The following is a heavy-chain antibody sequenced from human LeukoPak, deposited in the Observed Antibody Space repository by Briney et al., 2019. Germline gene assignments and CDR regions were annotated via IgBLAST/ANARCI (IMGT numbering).Heavy chain of an antibody. CDR3: ARENLAYCGGDCYSRYFDL. CDR1: AGSISSGGYS. D-gene: IGHD2-21*02. J-gene: IGHJ2*01. V-gene: IGHV4-30-2*01. CDR2: IYHSGST. Sequence: SETLSLTCTVAAGSISSGGYSWSWIRQPPGKGLEWIGYIYHSGSTYYNPSLKSRVTISVDRSKNQFSLKLSSVTAADTAVYYCARENLAYCGGDCYSRYFDLWGRGTLVTVSS.